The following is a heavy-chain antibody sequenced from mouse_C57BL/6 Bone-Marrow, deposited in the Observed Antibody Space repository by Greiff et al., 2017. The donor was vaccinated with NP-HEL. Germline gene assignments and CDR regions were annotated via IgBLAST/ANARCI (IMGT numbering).Heavy chain of an antibody. CDR1: GYEFSNYW. J-gene: IGHJ3*01. Sequence: LVESGAELVKPGASVKISCKASGYEFSNYWMNWVKQRPGKGLEWIGQIYPGDGDTNYTGKFKDKATLTADKSSSTAYMQLSRLTSEYSAVYCCARGAYWGQGTRVTVSA. V-gene: IGHV1-80*01. CDR3: ARGAY. CDR2: IYPGDGDT.